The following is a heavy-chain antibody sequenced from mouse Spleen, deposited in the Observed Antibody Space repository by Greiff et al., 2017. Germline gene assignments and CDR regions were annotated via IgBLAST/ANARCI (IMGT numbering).Heavy chain of an antibody. CDR2: ISYDGSN. J-gene: IGHJ1*01. D-gene: IGHD1-1*01. CDR1: GYSITSGYY. V-gene: IGHV3-6*01. Sequence: EVKLMESGPGLVKPSQSLSLTCSVTGYSITSGYYWNWIRQFPGNKLEWMGYISYDGSNNYNPSLKNRISITRDTSKNQFFLKLNSVTTEDTATYYCARDGGLLRPYWYFDVWGAGTTVTVSS. CDR3: ARDGGLLRPYWYFDV.